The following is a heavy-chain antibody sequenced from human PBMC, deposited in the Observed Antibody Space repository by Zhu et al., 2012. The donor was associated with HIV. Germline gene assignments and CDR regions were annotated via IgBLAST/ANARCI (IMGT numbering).Heavy chain of an antibody. J-gene: IGHJ4*02. CDR2: MYSSGST. CDR3: ARSVKGQLVFDS. D-gene: IGHD1-1*01. V-gene: IGHV4-59*11. Sequence: QVQLQESGPGLVKPSETLSLTCTVSGGSMSSHYWNWIRQPPGKGQQWIGYMYSSGSTKYNFSLKSRVAISLDTSNNQFSLTLSSVTTADTAVYYCARSVKGQLVFDSWGQGALVTVSS. CDR1: GGSMSSHY.